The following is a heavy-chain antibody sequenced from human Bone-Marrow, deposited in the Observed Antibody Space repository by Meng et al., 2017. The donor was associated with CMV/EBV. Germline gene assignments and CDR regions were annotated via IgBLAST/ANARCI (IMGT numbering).Heavy chain of an antibody. Sequence: GGSLRLSCEGSGFVFGDYYMKWIHQAPGKGLEWVSYISSASNTKVYSDSVRGRFSISRENARSTLYLQMDGLRAEDTAVYFCARAGYNWNRRLDTWGQGTLVTVSS. D-gene: IGHD1-20*01. J-gene: IGHJ5*02. CDR2: ISSASNTK. CDR1: GFVFGDYY. CDR3: ARAGYNWNRRLDT. V-gene: IGHV3-11*04.